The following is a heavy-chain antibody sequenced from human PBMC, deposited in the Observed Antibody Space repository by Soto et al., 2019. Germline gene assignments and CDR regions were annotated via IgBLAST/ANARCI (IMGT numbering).Heavy chain of an antibody. CDR2: ISSNGGST. CDR1: GFTFSSYA. Sequence: EVQLVESGGGLVQPGGSLRLSCSASGFTFSSYAMHWVRQAPGKGLEYVSAISSNGGSTYYADSVKGRFTISRDNSKNTLYLQMSSLRAEDTAVYYCLRTYGSGVDYWGQGTLVTVSS. J-gene: IGHJ4*02. V-gene: IGHV3-64D*06. CDR3: LRTYGSGVDY. D-gene: IGHD3-10*01.